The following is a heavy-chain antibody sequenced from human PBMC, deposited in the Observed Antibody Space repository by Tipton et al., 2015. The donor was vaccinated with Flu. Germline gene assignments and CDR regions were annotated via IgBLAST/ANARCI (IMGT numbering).Heavy chain of an antibody. CDR2: ISAYNGNT. D-gene: IGHD6-13*01. CDR1: GYSFINYG. V-gene: IGHV1-18*04. Sequence: QLVQSVAEMRKPGASVKVSCKTSGYSFINYGISWVRQAPGQGLEWMGWISAYNGNTNYAQSLQGRVTLTTDTSTSTAHMELRSLRFADTAVYYCARDPAAGEFDYWGQGTLVAVSS. CDR3: ARDPAAGEFDY. J-gene: IGHJ4*02.